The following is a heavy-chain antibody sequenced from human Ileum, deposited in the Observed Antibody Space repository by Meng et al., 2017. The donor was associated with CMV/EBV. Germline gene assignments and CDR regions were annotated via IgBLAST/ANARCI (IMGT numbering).Heavy chain of an antibody. CDR2: IYYSGST. CDR3: ARAPNYDFWSGSPTRGWFDP. D-gene: IGHD3-3*01. CDR1: SGIYY. V-gene: IGHV4-61*01. J-gene: IGHJ5*02. Sequence: SGIYYCSWIRQPQGKGLEWIGYIYYSGSTNYNPSLKSRVTISVDTSKNQFSLKLSSVTAADTAVYYCARAPNYDFWSGSPTRGWFDPWGQGTLVTVSS.